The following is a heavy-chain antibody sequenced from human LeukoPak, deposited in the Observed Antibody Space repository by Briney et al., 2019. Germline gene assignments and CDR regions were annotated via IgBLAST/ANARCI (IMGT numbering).Heavy chain of an antibody. Sequence: SETLSLTCTVSGGSISSYYWSWIRQPPGKGLEWIGYIYYSGSTNYNPSLKSRVTISVGTSKNQFSLKLSSVTAADTAVYYCARATEGITMVRERGNYYYGMDVWGKGTTVTVSS. D-gene: IGHD3-10*01. CDR3: ARATEGITMVRERGNYYYGMDV. CDR1: GGSISSYY. J-gene: IGHJ6*04. V-gene: IGHV4-59*01. CDR2: IYYSGST.